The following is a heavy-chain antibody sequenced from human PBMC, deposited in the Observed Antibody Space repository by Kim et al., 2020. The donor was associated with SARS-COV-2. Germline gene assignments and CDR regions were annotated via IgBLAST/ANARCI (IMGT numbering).Heavy chain of an antibody. CDR3: AKDAPRITGTAFFDY. Sequence: GGSLRLSCAASGFTFSSFGMHWVRQAPGKGLEWVAVISYDGSNKYYADSVKGRFTISRDNSKNTLYLQMNSLRAEDTAVYYCAKDAPRITGTAFFDYWGQGTLVTVSS. CDR2: ISYDGSNK. CDR1: GFTFSSFG. V-gene: IGHV3-30*18. J-gene: IGHJ4*02. D-gene: IGHD1-20*01.